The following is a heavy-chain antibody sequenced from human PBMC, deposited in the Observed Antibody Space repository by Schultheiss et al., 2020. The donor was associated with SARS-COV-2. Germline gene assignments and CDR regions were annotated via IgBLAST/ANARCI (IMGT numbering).Heavy chain of an antibody. D-gene: IGHD4-23*01. Sequence: SETLSLTCAVYGGSFSGYYWSWIRQPAGKGLEWIGRIYTSGSTNYNPSLKSRVTISVDTSKNQFSLKLSSVTAADTAVYYCARGQRWRGYMDVWGKGTTVTVSS. J-gene: IGHJ6*03. CDR3: ARGQRWRGYMDV. V-gene: IGHV4-59*10. CDR2: IYTSGST. CDR1: GGSFSGYY.